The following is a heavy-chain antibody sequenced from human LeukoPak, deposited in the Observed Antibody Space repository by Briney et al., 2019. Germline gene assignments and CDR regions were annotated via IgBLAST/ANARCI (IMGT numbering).Heavy chain of an antibody. Sequence: GRSLRLSCAAPGFTFDDYAMHWVRQAPGKGLEWVSGISWNSGSIGYADSVKGRFTISRDNAKNSLYLQMNSLRAEDTALYYCAKQAHHYYGSGSYYFDYWGQGTLVTVSS. J-gene: IGHJ4*02. CDR1: GFTFDDYA. CDR3: AKQAHHYYGSGSYYFDY. D-gene: IGHD3-10*01. V-gene: IGHV3-9*01. CDR2: ISWNSGSI.